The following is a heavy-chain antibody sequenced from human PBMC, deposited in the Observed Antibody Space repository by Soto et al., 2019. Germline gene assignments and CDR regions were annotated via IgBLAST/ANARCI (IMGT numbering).Heavy chain of an antibody. J-gene: IGHJ4*02. CDR2: VNQGESVK. V-gene: IGHV3-7*01. Sequence: LRLSCATSGFALRNYWMTWVRQAPGKGLEWVANVNQGESVKNYLDAVKGRFTISRDNAGNSVFLQMDSLRAEDTAVYYCARDVHYFDYWGQGGLVTVSS. D-gene: IGHD1-1*01. CDR1: GFALRNYW. CDR3: ARDVHYFDY.